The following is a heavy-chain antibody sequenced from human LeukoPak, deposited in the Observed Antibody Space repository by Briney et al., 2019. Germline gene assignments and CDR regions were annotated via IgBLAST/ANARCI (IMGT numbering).Heavy chain of an antibody. V-gene: IGHV3-21*01. D-gene: IGHD3-22*01. CDR1: GFSFSTYS. J-gene: IGHJ5*02. Sequence: GGSLRLSCAASGFSFSTYSLSWVRQAPGKGLEWVSSITGSGTYKYYADSVKGRFTISRDNAKNSLYLQMNSLRAEDTAVYYCARDASNYYAGSGRVGWFDPWGQGTLVTVSS. CDR2: ITGSGTYK. CDR3: ARDASNYYAGSGRVGWFDP.